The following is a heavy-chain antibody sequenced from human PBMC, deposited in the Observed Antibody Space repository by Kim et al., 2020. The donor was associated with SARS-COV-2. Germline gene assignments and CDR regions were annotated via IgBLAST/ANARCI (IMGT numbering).Heavy chain of an antibody. CDR2: T. V-gene: IGHV4-39*01. CDR3: ARGIWGVGLTDY. J-gene: IGHJ4*02. Sequence: TCYHPTLTRRVTISIDMSKNQFSRHLSAVTAADTAVYYCARGIWGVGLTDYWGQGTLVTVSS. D-gene: IGHD3-16*01.